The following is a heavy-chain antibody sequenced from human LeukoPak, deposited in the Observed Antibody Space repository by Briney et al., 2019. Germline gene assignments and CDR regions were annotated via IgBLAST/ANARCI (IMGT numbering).Heavy chain of an antibody. V-gene: IGHV4-39*01. CDR2: IYYSGST. CDR1: GGSISSGDYY. D-gene: IGHD3-10*01. J-gene: IGHJ4*02. Sequence: SETLSLTCTVSGGSISSGDYYWGWIRQPPGKGLEWIGSIYYSGSTYYNPSLKSRVTISVDTSRSQFSLKLNSVTAADTAVYYCARLWFGAYYFDYWGQGTLVTVSS. CDR3: ARLWFGAYYFDY.